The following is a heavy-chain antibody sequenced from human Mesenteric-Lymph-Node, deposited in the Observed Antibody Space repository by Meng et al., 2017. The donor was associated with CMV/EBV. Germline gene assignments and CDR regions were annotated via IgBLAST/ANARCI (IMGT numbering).Heavy chain of an antibody. V-gene: IGHV3-7*01. CDR1: GFTFSSYW. CDR2: IKQDGSEK. D-gene: IGHD2-2*01. CDR3: ARGGCSSTSCYRVQH. Sequence: GGSLRLSCAASGFTFSSYWMSWVRQAPGKGLEWVANIKQDGSEKYYVDSVKGRFTISRDNAKNSLYLQMNSLRAEDTAVYYCARGGCSSTSCYRVQHWGQGTLVTVSS. J-gene: IGHJ1*01.